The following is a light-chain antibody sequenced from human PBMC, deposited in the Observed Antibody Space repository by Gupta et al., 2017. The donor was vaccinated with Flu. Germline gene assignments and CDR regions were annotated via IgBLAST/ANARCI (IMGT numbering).Light chain of an antibody. CDR3: QQDVNSTWT. J-gene: IGKJ1*01. CDR2: HGS. V-gene: IGKV3-20*01. Sequence: EIVLIQSPDTVCLSPGDRATLSCRASQSLTDTYIAWYQPKPGQAPRVLTYHGSRTATVLPDRISGSGSATDFTLTISMLGPEDFAVYYCQQDVNSTWTFGEGTKVEIK. CDR1: QSLTDTY.